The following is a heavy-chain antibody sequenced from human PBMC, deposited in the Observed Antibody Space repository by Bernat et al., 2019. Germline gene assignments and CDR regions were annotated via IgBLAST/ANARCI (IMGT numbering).Heavy chain of an antibody. D-gene: IGHD3-16*02. CDR2: IGTAGDT. Sequence: EVQLVESGGGLVQPGGSLRLSCAASGFTFSSYDMHWVRQATGKGLEWVSAIGTAGDTYYPGSVKGRFTISRENAKNSLYLQMNSLRAGDTAVYYCARAREHYDYIWGSYRYAGWYFDLWGRGTLVTVSS. CDR3: ARAREHYDYIWGSYRYAGWYFDL. J-gene: IGHJ2*01. CDR1: GFTFSSYD. V-gene: IGHV3-13*04.